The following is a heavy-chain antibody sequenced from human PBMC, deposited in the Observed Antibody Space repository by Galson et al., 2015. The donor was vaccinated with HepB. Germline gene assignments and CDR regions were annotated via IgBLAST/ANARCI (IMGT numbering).Heavy chain of an antibody. J-gene: IGHJ6*02. V-gene: IGHV2-70*01. CDR2: IDWDDDK. CDR1: GFSLSTSGMC. D-gene: IGHD3-22*01. CDR3: ARIPYHYYDSSGYYQQYYYYYGMDV. Sequence: PALVKPTQTLTLTCTFSGFSLSTSGMCVSWIRQPPGEALEWLALIDWDDDKYYSTSLKTRLTISKDTSKNQVVLTMTNMDPVDTATYYCARIPYHYYDSSGYYQQYYYYYGMDVWGQGTTVTVSS.